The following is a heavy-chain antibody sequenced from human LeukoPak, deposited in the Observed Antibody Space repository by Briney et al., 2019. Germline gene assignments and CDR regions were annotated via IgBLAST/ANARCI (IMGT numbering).Heavy chain of an antibody. V-gene: IGHV3-30-3*01. J-gene: IGHJ5*02. CDR2: ISYDGSNK. D-gene: IGHD6-6*01. Sequence: PGGSLRLSCAASGFTFSSYAMHWVRQAPGKGLEWVAVISYDGSNKYYADSVKGRFTISRDNSKNTLYLQMNSLRAEDTAVYYCARVIAARPVGNNWFDPWGQGTLVTVSS. CDR3: ARVIAARPVGNNWFDP. CDR1: GFTFSSYA.